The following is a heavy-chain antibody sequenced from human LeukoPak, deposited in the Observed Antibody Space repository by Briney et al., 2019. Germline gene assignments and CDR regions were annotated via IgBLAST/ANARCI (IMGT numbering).Heavy chain of an antibody. CDR2: IYYSVST. J-gene: IGHJ5*02. V-gene: IGHV4-59*12. CDR3: ARDPSSRPRGWFDP. CDR1: GGSFSGYY. Sequence: SETLSLTCAVYGGSFSGYYWSWIRQPPGKGLEWIGYIYYSVSTNYNPSLKSRVTMSVDPSKNQFSLKLSSVTAADTAVYYCARDPSSRPRGWFDPWGQGTLVTVSS. D-gene: IGHD6-13*01.